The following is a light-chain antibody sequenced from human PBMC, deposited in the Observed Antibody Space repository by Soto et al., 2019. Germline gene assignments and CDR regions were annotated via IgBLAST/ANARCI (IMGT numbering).Light chain of an antibody. Sequence: QSALTQPPSASGSPGQSVTISCTGTSSDVGGYNYVSWYQQHPGKAPELMIYEVSKRPSGVPDRFSGSKSGNTASLTVSGLQAEDEADYYCSSYAGSNKVFRGGTQVPVL. V-gene: IGLV2-8*01. CDR2: EVS. J-gene: IGLJ2*01. CDR1: SSDVGGYNY. CDR3: SSYAGSNKV.